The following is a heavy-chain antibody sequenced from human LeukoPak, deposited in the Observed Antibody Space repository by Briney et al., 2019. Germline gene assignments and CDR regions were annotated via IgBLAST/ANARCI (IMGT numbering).Heavy chain of an antibody. CDR2: ISGSGGST. CDR1: GFTFSSYA. D-gene: IGHD4/OR15-4a*01. Sequence: PGGSLRLSCAASGFTFSSYALSWVRQAPAKGLEWVSAISGSGGSTYYADSVKGRFTISRDNSKNTLYLQMNSLRAEDTAVYYCARRAGAYSHPYDYWGQGTLVTVSS. J-gene: IGHJ4*02. CDR3: ARRAGAYSHPYDY. V-gene: IGHV3-23*01.